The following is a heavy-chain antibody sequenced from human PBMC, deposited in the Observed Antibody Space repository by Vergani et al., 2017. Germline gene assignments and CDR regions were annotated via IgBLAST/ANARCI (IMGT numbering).Heavy chain of an antibody. J-gene: IGHJ6*03. Sequence: EVHLLESGGGLVQSGGSLRLSCAASGFTFSNSAVSWVRQAPGRGLAWVSSISGPGLSTYYADSVKGRFSISRDNSKNTVFLQMHSLRAEDTAIYYCAKSPYQLLRGSYYYYMDVWGKGTTVTVSS. CDR2: ISGPGLST. V-gene: IGHV3-23*01. CDR3: AKSPYQLLRGSYYYYMDV. CDR1: GFTFSNSA. D-gene: IGHD2-2*01.